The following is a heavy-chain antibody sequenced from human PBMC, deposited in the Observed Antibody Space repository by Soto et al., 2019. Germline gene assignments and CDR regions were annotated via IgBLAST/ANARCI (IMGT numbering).Heavy chain of an antibody. CDR2: INHSGRV. V-gene: IGHV4-34*01. D-gene: IGHD3-22*01. CDR3: STRAYDTNGYYRFDP. J-gene: IGHJ5*01. CDR1: GGSFSGHS. Sequence: SETLSLTCAVYGGSFSGHSWTWIRQSPGKGLEWIGDINHSGRVNYSPSLKSRVTISLDTSKNQFSLTLSAVTAADTAMYYCSTRAYDTNGYYRFDPWGQGNLVTVSS.